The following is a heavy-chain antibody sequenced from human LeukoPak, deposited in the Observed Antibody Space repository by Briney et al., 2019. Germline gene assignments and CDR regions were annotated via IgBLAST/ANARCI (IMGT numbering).Heavy chain of an antibody. V-gene: IGHV3-23*01. CDR2: ISGSGGST. J-gene: IGHJ5*02. D-gene: IGHD2-2*01. CDR1: GFTFSSYA. Sequence: GGSLRLSCAASGFTFSSYAMSWVRQAPGKGLEWVSAISGSGGSTYYADSVKGRFTISRDNSKNTLYLQMNSLRAEDTAVYYCATSDPCGTSCYGFSGWFDPWGQGTLVTVSS. CDR3: ATSDPCGTSCYGFSGWFDP.